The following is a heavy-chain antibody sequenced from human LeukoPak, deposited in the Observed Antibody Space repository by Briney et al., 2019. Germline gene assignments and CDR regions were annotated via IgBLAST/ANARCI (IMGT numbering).Heavy chain of an antibody. D-gene: IGHD5-18*01. Sequence: ASVKVSCKASGYTFTSYYMHWVRQAPGQGLEWMGIINPSGGSTSYAQKFQGRVTMTRDTSTSTVYMELSSLRSEDTAVYYCARDKGQYSYGYGAFDIWGQGTMVTVSS. J-gene: IGHJ3*02. CDR3: ARDKGQYSYGYGAFDI. CDR2: INPSGGST. V-gene: IGHV1-46*01. CDR1: GYTFTSYY.